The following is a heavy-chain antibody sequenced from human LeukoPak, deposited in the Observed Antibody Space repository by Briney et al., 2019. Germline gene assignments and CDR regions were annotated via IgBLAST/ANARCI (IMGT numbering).Heavy chain of an antibody. CDR1: GFTFSSYA. Sequence: PGGSLRLSCAASGFTFSSYAMRWVRQAPGGGLEWVSAISGSGGSTYYADSVKGLLTISRDNSKNTLYLQMNSLRAEDTAVYYYAKDRKLWGYWGQGTLVTVSS. CDR2: ISGSGGST. V-gene: IGHV3-23*01. D-gene: IGHD5-18*01. CDR3: AKDRKLWGY. J-gene: IGHJ4*02.